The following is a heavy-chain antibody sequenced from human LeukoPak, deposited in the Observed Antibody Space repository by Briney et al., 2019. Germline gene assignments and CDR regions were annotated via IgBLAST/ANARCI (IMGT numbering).Heavy chain of an antibody. CDR1: GGSFSGYY. CDR3: ARHRMWELTHFDY. J-gene: IGHJ4*02. D-gene: IGHD1-26*01. Sequence: SETLSLTCAVYGGSFSGYYWSWIRQPPGKGLEWIGEINHSGSTNYNPSLKSRVTISVDTSKNQFSLKLSSVTAADTAVCYCARHRMWELTHFDYWGQGTLVTVSS. CDR2: INHSGST. V-gene: IGHV4-34*01.